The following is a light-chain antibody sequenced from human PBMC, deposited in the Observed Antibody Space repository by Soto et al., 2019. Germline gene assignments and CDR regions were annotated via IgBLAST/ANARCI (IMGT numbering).Light chain of an antibody. CDR3: MQATQFPHT. CDR2: GAS. CDR1: QTLRRTY. J-gene: IGKJ2*01. V-gene: IGKV3-20*01. Sequence: EIVLMQSPGTLSLSPGERATLSCRASQTLRRTYIAWYQQKPGQAPRVLIYGASKRATGIPDRFSGSGSGTDFTLKISRVEVEDVGVYYCMQATQFPHTFGQGTKLEI.